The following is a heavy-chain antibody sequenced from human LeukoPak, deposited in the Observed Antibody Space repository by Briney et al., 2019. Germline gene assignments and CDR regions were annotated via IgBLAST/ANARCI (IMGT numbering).Heavy chain of an antibody. CDR2: INHSGST. CDR1: GGSFSGYY. Sequence: PSETLSLTCAVYGGSFSGYYWSWIRQPPGKGLEWIGEINHSGSTNYNPSLTSRVTLSVDTSKNQFSLKLSSVTAADTAVYYCAGSYSGYDLKWGQGTLVTVSS. D-gene: IGHD5-12*01. CDR3: AGSYSGYDLK. J-gene: IGHJ4*02. V-gene: IGHV4-34*01.